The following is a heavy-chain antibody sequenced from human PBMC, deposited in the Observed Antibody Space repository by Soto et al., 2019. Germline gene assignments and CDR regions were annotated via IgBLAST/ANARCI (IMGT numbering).Heavy chain of an antibody. D-gene: IGHD2-2*01. CDR1: GGSISSYY. Sequence: ETLSLTCTVSGGSISSYYWSWIRQPPGKGLEWIGYIYYSGSTNYNPSLKSRVTISVDTSKNQFSLKLSSVTAADTAVYYCARDRVPAAIMTPRGWFDPWGQGTLVTVSS. CDR3: ARDRVPAAIMTPRGWFDP. V-gene: IGHV4-59*01. CDR2: IYYSGST. J-gene: IGHJ5*02.